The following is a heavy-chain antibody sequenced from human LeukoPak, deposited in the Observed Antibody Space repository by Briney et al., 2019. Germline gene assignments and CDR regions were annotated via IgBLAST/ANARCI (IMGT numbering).Heavy chain of an antibody. D-gene: IGHD3-22*01. J-gene: IGHJ4*02. CDR2: IXYSGST. Sequence: YIXYSGSTNYNPSLKSRVTISVDTSKNQFSLKLSSVTAADTAVYYCARLATYYYDSSGDDTFDYWGQGTLVTVSS. V-gene: IGHV4-59*08. CDR3: ARLATYYYDSSGDDTFDY.